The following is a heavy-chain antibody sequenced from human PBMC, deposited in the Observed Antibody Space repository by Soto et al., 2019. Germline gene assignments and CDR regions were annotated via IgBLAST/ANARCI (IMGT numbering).Heavy chain of an antibody. CDR1: GYTFTSYG. Sequence: SVKVSCKASGYTFTSYGISWVRQAPGQGLEWMGGIIPMFGTAIYAQKFQGRVTITADESTSTAYMELSSLRSEDTAVYYCARMMGSYYYYGMDVWAQGTTVTVSS. D-gene: IGHD3-10*01. CDR2: IIPMFGTA. V-gene: IGHV1-69*13. CDR3: ARMMGSYYYYGMDV. J-gene: IGHJ6*02.